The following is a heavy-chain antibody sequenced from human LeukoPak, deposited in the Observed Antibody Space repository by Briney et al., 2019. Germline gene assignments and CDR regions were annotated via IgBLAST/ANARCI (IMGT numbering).Heavy chain of an antibody. CDR2: IRYDGSNK. Sequence: GGSLRLSCAASGFTFSSYGMHWVRQAPGKGLEWVAFIRYDGSNKYYADSVKGRFTISRDNSKNTLYLQMNSLRVEDTAVYYCSRGLADYGDYVYSYYYMDVWGKGTTVTVSS. V-gene: IGHV3-30*02. CDR3: SRGLADYGDYVYSYYYMDV. D-gene: IGHD4-17*01. CDR1: GFTFSSYG. J-gene: IGHJ6*03.